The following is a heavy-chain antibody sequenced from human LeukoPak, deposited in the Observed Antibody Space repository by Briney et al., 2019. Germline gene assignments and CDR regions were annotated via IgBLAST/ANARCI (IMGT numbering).Heavy chain of an antibody. CDR2: IYYSGST. D-gene: IGHD3-22*01. Sequence: PSETLSLTCTVSGGSISDYYWSWIRQPPGKGLEWIGYIYYSGSTNYNPSLKSRVTISVDMSNNQCSLNLNSVTAADTAVYYCARDPYYYDSSGYGNYWGQGTLVTVSS. CDR1: GGSISDYY. J-gene: IGHJ4*02. CDR3: ARDPYYYDSSGYGNY. V-gene: IGHV4-59*12.